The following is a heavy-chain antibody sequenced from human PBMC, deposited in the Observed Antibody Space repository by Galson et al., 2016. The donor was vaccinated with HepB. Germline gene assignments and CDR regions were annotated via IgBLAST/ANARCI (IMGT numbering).Heavy chain of an antibody. D-gene: IGHD6-19*01. J-gene: IGHJ4*02. V-gene: IGHV3-7*03. CDR2: IKQDGSKE. Sequence: SLRLSCAVSGFALSTYWMTWVRQAPGKGLEWVAIIKQDGSKEIYADSVRGRFTISGDNAKNLQFLQMNSLRGGDTAVYYCVRGSGWLSDHWGQGILVTVSS. CDR1: GFALSTYW. CDR3: VRGSGWLSDH.